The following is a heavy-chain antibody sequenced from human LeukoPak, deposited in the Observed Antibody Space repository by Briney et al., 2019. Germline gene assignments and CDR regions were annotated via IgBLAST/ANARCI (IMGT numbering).Heavy chain of an antibody. CDR2: IYYSGST. Sequence: SETLSLTCTVSGGSISSSSYYWGWIRQPPGKGLEWIGYIYYSGSTYYNPSLKSRVTISVDTSKNQFSLKLSSVTAADTAVYYCAGAGYSYGLGIFDYWGQGTLVTVSS. J-gene: IGHJ4*02. D-gene: IGHD5-18*01. V-gene: IGHV4-31*03. CDR1: GGSISSSSYY. CDR3: AGAGYSYGLGIFDY.